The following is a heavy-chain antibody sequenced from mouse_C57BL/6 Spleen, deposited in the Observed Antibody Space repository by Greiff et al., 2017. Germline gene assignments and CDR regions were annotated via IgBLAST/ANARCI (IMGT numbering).Heavy chain of an antibody. D-gene: IGHD2-1*01. Sequence: VQLQQSGPELVKPGASVKISCKASGYSFTDYYMNWVKQSNGKSLDWIGVIHPNYGTTSYNQKFKGKATLTVDQSSSTAYMQLNSLTSEDSAVYDCARSSGNYEDYLDDWGKGTTVTVSS. CDR2: IHPNYGTT. CDR3: ARSSGNYEDYLDD. J-gene: IGHJ1*03. CDR1: GYSFTDYY. V-gene: IGHV1-39*01.